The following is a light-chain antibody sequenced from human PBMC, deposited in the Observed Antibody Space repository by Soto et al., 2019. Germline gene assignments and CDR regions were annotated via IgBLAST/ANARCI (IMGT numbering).Light chain of an antibody. CDR1: SSDVGGYNF. CDR3: SSYTTSSTVV. V-gene: IGLV2-14*03. CDR2: EVS. J-gene: IGLJ1*01. Sequence: QSVLTQPASVFVSPGQSITISCTGTSSDVGGYNFVSWYQQHPGKAPKLMIYEVSNRPSGVSNRFSGSKSGNTASLTISGLQPEDEADYYCSSYTTSSTVVFGTGTKVTV.